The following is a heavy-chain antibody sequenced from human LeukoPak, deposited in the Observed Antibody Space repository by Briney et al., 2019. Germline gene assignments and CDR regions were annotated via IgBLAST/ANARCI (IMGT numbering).Heavy chain of an antibody. D-gene: IGHD2-2*01. Sequence: SVKVSCKASGGTFSSYAISWVRQAPGQGLEWMGGIIPIFGTANYAQKFQGRVTITADESTSTAYMELSSLRSEDTAVYYCARALGDCSSTSCDTLFYDYWGQGTLVTVSS. CDR1: GGTFSSYA. CDR2: IIPIFGTA. CDR3: ARALGDCSSTSCDTLFYDY. V-gene: IGHV1-69*13. J-gene: IGHJ4*02.